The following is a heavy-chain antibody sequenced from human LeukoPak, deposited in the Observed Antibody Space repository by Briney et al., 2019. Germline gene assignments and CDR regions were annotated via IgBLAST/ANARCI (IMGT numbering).Heavy chain of an antibody. J-gene: IGHJ4*02. D-gene: IGHD3-3*01. CDR1: GFSFSTYN. Sequence: HAGGSLRLSCAAPGFSFSTYNMIWVRQAPGKGLECISYITPTSTTIHYADSVKGRFAVSRDNANSLLYLQMNSLRVEDTAVYYCARVVSGVTGGDYRGQGTLVSVSS. CDR2: ITPTSTTI. V-gene: IGHV3-48*04. CDR3: ARVVSGVTGGDY.